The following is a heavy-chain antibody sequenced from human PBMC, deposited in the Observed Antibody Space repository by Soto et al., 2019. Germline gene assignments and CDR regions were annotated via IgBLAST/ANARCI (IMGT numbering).Heavy chain of an antibody. J-gene: IGHJ4*02. D-gene: IGHD2-2*01. Sequence: SETLSLTCTVSGGSISSSSYYWGWIRQPPGKGLEWIGSIYYSGSTYYNPSLKSRVTISVDTSKNQFSLKLSSVTAADTAVYYCTYYCSSTSCYLGSSVYWGQGTLVTVSS. CDR3: TYYCSSTSCYLGSSVY. V-gene: IGHV4-39*01. CDR2: IYYSGST. CDR1: GGSISSSSYY.